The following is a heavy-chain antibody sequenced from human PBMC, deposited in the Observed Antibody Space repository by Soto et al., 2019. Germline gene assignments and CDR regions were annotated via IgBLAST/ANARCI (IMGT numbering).Heavy chain of an antibody. D-gene: IGHD2-15*01. CDR3: AREGPPDIAWFDP. Sequence: QVQLVQSGAEVKKPGSSVKVSCKASGGTFSIYTISWVRQAPGQGLEWMGGSANSAQKFRGRLTVTADESTSTVYLELSSLTSEDTAVYYCAREGPPDIAWFDPWVQGTLVSVSS. CDR2: GSA. CDR1: GGTFSIYT. V-gene: IGHV1-69*01. J-gene: IGHJ5*02.